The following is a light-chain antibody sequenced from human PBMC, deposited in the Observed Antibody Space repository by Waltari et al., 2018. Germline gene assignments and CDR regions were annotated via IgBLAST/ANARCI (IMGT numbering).Light chain of an antibody. CDR2: EVS. Sequence: DIVMTQTPLSLSVIPGQPASISCKSSQSLLHTSGRTYFYWYLQKPGQPPHLLIYEVSKRFSGVPDRFSGSGSGTEFTRKISRVEAEDVGLYYCMQSIQFPRTVGQGTKLEIK. CDR1: QSLLHTSGRTY. V-gene: IGKV2D-29*01. CDR3: MQSIQFPRT. J-gene: IGKJ2*01.